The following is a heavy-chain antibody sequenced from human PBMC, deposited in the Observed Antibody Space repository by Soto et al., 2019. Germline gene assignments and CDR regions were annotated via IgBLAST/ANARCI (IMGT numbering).Heavy chain of an antibody. CDR1: GFTFNIYV. V-gene: IGHV3-30-3*01. CDR3: AREDDYGYRYINYGMDV. Sequence: GGSLRLSCAASGFTFNIYVLHWVRQAPGKGLEWVAVISFDGTKKYYSDSVKGRFTISRDNLKNTLYLQMNNLRVEDAALYFCAREDDYGYRYINYGMDVWGQGTTVTVSS. D-gene: IGHD4-17*01. CDR2: ISFDGTKK. J-gene: IGHJ6*02.